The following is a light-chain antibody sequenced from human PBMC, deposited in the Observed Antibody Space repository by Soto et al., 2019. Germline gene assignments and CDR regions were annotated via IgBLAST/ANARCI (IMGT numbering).Light chain of an antibody. Sequence: QSVLTQSPSASASLGASVKLTCTLSSGHSSYAIAWHQKQPGKGPRYLMALNNDGSHTKGDGIPDRFSGSSSGADRYLIISSLQSEDEADYYCQTWGTGFQFFGGGTKVTVL. J-gene: IGLJ2*01. CDR2: LNNDGSH. CDR1: SGHSSYA. CDR3: QTWGTGFQF. V-gene: IGLV4-69*01.